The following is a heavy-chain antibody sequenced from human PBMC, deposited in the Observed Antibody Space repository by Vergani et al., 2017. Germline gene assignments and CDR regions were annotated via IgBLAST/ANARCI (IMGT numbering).Heavy chain of an antibody. Sequence: QVTLKESGPVLVKPTETLSLTCSVSGFSLTSARVGVSWIRQPPGKALEWLAHILSNGEKSYSTSLRTLLRISKDASKSQVVLTMTRVDPVDTGTYYCARSSNWGSTGFDYWGQGTLVTVSS. J-gene: IGHJ4*02. V-gene: IGHV2-26*01. CDR3: ARSSNWGSTGFDY. CDR1: GFSLTSARVG. D-gene: IGHD7-27*01. CDR2: ILSNGEK.